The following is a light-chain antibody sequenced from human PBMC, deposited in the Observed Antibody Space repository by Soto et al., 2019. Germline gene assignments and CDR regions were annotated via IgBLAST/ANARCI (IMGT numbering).Light chain of an antibody. Sequence: QPELTKAAYVSGFPGRSLTITCTGASSDVGGFDHVSWYQQHPGKVPRLLIYDVSSRPSGVSDRFSGSKSGNTPPLTISGLQAEDEADYSCNSFTPPTTYVFGTGTKVPVL. J-gene: IGLJ1*01. CDR1: SSDVGGFDH. CDR2: DVS. CDR3: NSFTPPTTYV. V-gene: IGLV2-14*03.